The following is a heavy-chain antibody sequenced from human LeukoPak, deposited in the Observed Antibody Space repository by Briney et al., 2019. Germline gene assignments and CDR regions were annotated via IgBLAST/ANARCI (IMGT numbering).Heavy chain of an antibody. J-gene: IGHJ4*02. CDR1: GFTFSSYG. Sequence: GGSLRLSCAASGFTFSSYGMHWVRQAPGKGLEWVAVLSYDGSNKYYADSVKGRFTISRDNSKNTLYLQMNSLRAEDTAVYYCAKDYRDGYTSYYFDYWGQGTLVTVSS. CDR3: AKDYRDGYTSYYFDY. V-gene: IGHV3-30*18. CDR2: LSYDGSNK. D-gene: IGHD5-24*01.